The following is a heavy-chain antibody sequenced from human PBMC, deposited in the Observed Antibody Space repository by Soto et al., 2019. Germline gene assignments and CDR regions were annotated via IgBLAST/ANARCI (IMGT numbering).Heavy chain of an antibody. J-gene: IGHJ6*02. CDR3: ARDCGGDCYYPYYYYYGMDV. CDR1: GGSISSYY. D-gene: IGHD2-21*02. CDR2: IYYSGST. V-gene: IGHV4-59*01. Sequence: PSETLSLTCTVSGGSISSYYWSWIRQPPGKGLEWIGYIYYSGSTNYNPSLKSRVTISVDTSKNQFSLKLSSVTAADTAVYYCARDCGGDCYYPYYYYYGMDVWGQGTTVT.